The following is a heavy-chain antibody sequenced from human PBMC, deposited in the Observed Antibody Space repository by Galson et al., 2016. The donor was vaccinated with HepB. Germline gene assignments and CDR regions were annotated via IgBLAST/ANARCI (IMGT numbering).Heavy chain of an antibody. Sequence: ETLSLTCSVSGDSVSGTHYYWTWIRQPPGKGLEWIGYIYYTGSSNFSPSLKSRITMSVDTSKNQFSLRLSSVTAADTAVYFCARGRYRLDQWGQGTLVTVSS. D-gene: IGHD1-1*01. V-gene: IGHV4-61*01. CDR1: GDSVSGTHYY. CDR3: ARGRYRLDQ. CDR2: IYYTGSS. J-gene: IGHJ4*02.